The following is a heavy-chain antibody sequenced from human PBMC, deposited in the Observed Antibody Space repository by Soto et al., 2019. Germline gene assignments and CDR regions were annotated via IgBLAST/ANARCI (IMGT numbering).Heavy chain of an antibody. CDR2: LNPRNGQT. CDR3: ARETDTSMVDY. V-gene: IGHV1-8*01. J-gene: IGHJ4*02. CDR1: GYNFSAYY. Sequence: ASVKVSCKTSGYNFSAYYFNWLRQAAGQGPEWMGWLNPRNGQTGYVQKFRGRVTMTRDTSIATVYLELSRLTSEDTAIYFCARETDTSMVDYWGQGTLVTVSS. D-gene: IGHD5-18*01.